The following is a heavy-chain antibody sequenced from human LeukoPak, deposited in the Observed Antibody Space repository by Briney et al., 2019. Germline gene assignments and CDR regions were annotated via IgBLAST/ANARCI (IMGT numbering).Heavy chain of an antibody. CDR3: ARHSYYYDSSGYYYFDY. J-gene: IGHJ4*02. Sequence: SETLSLTCTVSGGSISNYYWSWIRQPPGKGLEWLGYIYYSGSTNYNPSLKSRVTISVDTSKNQFSLKLSSATAADTAVYYCARHSYYYDSSGYYYFDYWGQGALVTVSS. D-gene: IGHD3-22*01. CDR1: GGSISNYY. CDR2: IYYSGST. V-gene: IGHV4-59*08.